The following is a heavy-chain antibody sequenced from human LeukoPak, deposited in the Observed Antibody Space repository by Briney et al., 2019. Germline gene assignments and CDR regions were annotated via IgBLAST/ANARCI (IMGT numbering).Heavy chain of an antibody. D-gene: IGHD3-22*01. Sequence: ASVTVSCKASGYTFTVYYMHWVRQAPGQGLEWMGWINPNSGGTNYAQKFQGRVTMTRDTSISTAYMELSRLRSDDTAVYYCARGGDSSGYYYGDIDYWGQGTLVTVSS. V-gene: IGHV1-2*02. J-gene: IGHJ4*02. CDR2: INPNSGGT. CDR1: GYTFTVYY. CDR3: ARGGDSSGYYYGDIDY.